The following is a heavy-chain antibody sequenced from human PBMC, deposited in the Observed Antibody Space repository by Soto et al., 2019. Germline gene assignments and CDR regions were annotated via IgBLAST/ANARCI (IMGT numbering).Heavy chain of an antibody. CDR2: IDSDGSFT. J-gene: IGHJ4*02. CDR3: VTGGTDWFY. V-gene: IGHV3-74*01. D-gene: IGHD3-9*01. Sequence: EVQLVESGGGLVQPGGSLRLSCAGSGFTFSNYRMHWVRLAPGKGLVWVSRIDSDGSFTSYADFVKGRFTISRDNAKNTLYLQMNSLRVEDTAVYYCVTGGTDWFYWGQGALVTVSS. CDR1: GFTFSNYR.